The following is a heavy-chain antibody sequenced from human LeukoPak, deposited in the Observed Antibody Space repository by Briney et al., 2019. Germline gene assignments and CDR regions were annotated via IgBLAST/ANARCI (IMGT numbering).Heavy chain of an antibody. CDR1: GFTFSSYA. CDR2: ISGSGGST. Sequence: GGSLRLSCAASGFTFSSYAMSWVRQAPGKGLEWVSAISGSGGSTYYADSVKGRFTISRDNSKNTLYLQMNSLRAEDTAVYYCARSIRYYYYGMDVWGQGTTVTVSS. CDR3: ARSIRYYYYGMDV. J-gene: IGHJ6*02. D-gene: IGHD6-6*01. V-gene: IGHV3-23*01.